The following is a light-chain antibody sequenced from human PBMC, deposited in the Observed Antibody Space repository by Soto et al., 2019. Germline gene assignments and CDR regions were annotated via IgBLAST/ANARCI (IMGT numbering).Light chain of an antibody. CDR1: QTISSW. CDR3: QHYNSYSEA. J-gene: IGKJ1*01. V-gene: IGKV1-5*03. CDR2: KAS. Sequence: DILLTQSPSSLSASVGDRVNITCRASQTISSWLAWYQQKPGKAPKLLIYKASTLKSGVPSRFSGSGSGTEFTLTISSLQPDDFATYYCQHYNSYSEAFGQGTKVDIK.